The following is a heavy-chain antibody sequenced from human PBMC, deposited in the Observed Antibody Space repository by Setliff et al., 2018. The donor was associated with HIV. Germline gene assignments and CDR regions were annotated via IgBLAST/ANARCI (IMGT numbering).Heavy chain of an antibody. J-gene: IGHJ4*02. Sequence: GASVKVSCKASGYTFTSYGIGWVRQAPGQGLEWMGWISAYNGNTNYAQKLQGRVTMTTDTSTSTAYMELRSLRSDDTAVYYCAREGIERYQYYNFWSGYYTPDYWGQGTLVTVSS. CDR1: GYTFTSYG. CDR3: AREGIERYQYYNFWSGYYTPDY. CDR2: ISAYNGNT. D-gene: IGHD3-3*01. V-gene: IGHV1-18*01.